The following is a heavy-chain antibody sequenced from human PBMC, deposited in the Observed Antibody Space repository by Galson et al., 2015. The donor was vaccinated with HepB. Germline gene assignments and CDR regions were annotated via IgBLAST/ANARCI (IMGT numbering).Heavy chain of an antibody. CDR1: GYTFTSYA. CDR2: INAGNGNT. D-gene: IGHD1-26*01. CDR3: ARDLRGGSYSMGY. V-gene: IGHV1-3*01. J-gene: IGHJ4*02. Sequence: SVKVSCKASGYTFTSYAMHWVRQAPGQRLEWMGWINAGNGNTKYSQKFQGRVTITRDTSASTAYMELSSLRSEDTAVYYCARDLRGGSYSMGYWGQGTLVTVSS.